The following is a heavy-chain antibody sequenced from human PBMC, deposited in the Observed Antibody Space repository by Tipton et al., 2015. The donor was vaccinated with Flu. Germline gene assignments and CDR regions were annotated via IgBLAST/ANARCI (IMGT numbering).Heavy chain of an antibody. V-gene: IGHV5-51*01. CDR2: IYPGDSDI. Sequence: QVVQSGAEVKKPGESLKISCKGSGYSFTNYWIGWVRQMPGKGLEWMGIIYPGDSDIKYSPSFQGQVTISADKSINTAYLQWSSLKASDTAMYYCARHYCTSTVCYPSLDYWGQGTLVTVSS. D-gene: IGHD2-8*01. CDR1: GYSFTNYW. J-gene: IGHJ4*02. CDR3: ARHYCTSTVCYPSLDY.